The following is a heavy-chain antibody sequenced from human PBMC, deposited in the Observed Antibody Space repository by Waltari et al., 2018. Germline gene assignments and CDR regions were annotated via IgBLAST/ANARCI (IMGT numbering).Heavy chain of an antibody. J-gene: IGHJ4*02. CDR3: ARASGVDY. CDR2: ISDAGGII. V-gene: IGHV3-23*01. CDR1: GFTFSTYV. D-gene: IGHD3-16*01. Sequence: DVQLLESGGTLVQPGGSLRLSCAASGFTFSTYVLNWVRQAPGKGLEWVSSISDAGGIINYADSVKGRFTISRDNSKNTLYLQMNSLRAEDSAVYYCARASGVDYWGQGTLVTISS.